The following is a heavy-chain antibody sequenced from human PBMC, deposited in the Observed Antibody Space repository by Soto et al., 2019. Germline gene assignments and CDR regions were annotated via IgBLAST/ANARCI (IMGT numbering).Heavy chain of an antibody. CDR1: GDSIRSGGYY. V-gene: IGHV4-31*03. D-gene: IGHD6-13*01. Sequence: QVQLQESGPGLVKPSQTLSLTCTVSGDSIRSGGYYWNWIRQHPGKGLGWIGYIFYSGGTYYNPSLQSRVTISPDTSKPQFALQLNSVTVADTAVYFCERVRSSAGTLGPRPPLFYFDSWGQGTQVTVSS. CDR3: ERVRSSAGTLGPRPPLFYFDS. CDR2: IFYSGGT. J-gene: IGHJ4*02.